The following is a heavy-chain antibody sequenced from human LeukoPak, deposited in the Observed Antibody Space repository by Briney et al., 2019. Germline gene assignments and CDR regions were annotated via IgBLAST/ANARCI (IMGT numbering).Heavy chain of an antibody. V-gene: IGHV1-8*01. CDR2: MNPNSGNT. CDR3: ARGCSSTSCWYYYYGTDV. J-gene: IGHJ6*02. Sequence: GASVKVSCKAPGYTFTSYDINWVRQATGQGLEWMGWMNPNSGNTGYAQKFQGRVTMTRNTSISTAYMELSSLRSEDTAVYYCARGCSSTSCWYYYYGTDVWGQGTTVTVSS. D-gene: IGHD2-2*01. CDR1: GYTFTSYD.